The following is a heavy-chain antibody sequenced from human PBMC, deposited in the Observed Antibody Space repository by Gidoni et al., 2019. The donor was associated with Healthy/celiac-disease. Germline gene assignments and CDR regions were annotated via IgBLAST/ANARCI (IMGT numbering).Heavy chain of an antibody. CDR2: LYHSGST. Sequence: QVQLQESGPGLVKPSETLSLTCTVSGYSISSGYYWGWIRQPPGKGLEWIGSLYHSGSTYYNPSLKSRVTISVDTSKNQFSLKLSSVTAADTAVYYCARGYSGSYRSLVHAFDIWGQGTMVTVSS. J-gene: IGHJ3*02. D-gene: IGHD1-26*01. CDR1: GYSISSGYY. V-gene: IGHV4-38-2*02. CDR3: ARGYSGSYRSLVHAFDI.